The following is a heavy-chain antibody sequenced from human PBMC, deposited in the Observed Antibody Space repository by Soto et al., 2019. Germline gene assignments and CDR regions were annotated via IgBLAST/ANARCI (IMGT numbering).Heavy chain of an antibody. Sequence: SETLSLTCAVYGGSFSGYYWSWIRQPPGKGLEWIGEINHSGSTNYNPSPKSRVTISVDTSKNQFSLKLSSVTAADTAVYYCARGRYRVLWFGELSYDAFDIWGQGTMVTVSS. D-gene: IGHD3-10*01. CDR1: GGSFSGYY. J-gene: IGHJ3*02. CDR3: ARGRYRVLWFGELSYDAFDI. CDR2: INHSGST. V-gene: IGHV4-34*01.